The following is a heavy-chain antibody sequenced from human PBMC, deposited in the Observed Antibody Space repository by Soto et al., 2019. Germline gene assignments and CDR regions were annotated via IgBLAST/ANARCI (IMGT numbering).Heavy chain of an antibody. J-gene: IGHJ4*02. D-gene: IGHD6-6*01. Sequence: QLQLQESGPGLVKPSETLYLTCAVSGDSISSFYWSWIRQPPGKGLEWIGYIYGSGGTSYSPSLRGRVTISVDRSNNQSSLKLSSVTAADTAVYYCARQRPDPIAARYFDFWGQGTLVTVSS. CDR1: GDSISSFY. V-gene: IGHV4-59*08. CDR3: ARQRPDPIAARYFDF. CDR2: IYGSGGT.